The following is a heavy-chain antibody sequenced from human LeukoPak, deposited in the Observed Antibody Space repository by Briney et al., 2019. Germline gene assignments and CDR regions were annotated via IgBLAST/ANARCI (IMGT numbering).Heavy chain of an antibody. CDR1: GFTFSSYA. J-gene: IGHJ3*02. Sequence: PGGSLRLSCAASGFTFSSYAMSWVRQAPGKGLEWVSAISDSGGYTYYADSVKGRFTISRDNSKNTLYLQMNSLRAEDTAVYFCARERQDTILHSGAFDIWGQGTMVTVSS. V-gene: IGHV3-23*01. D-gene: IGHD2-21*01. CDR2: ISDSGGYT. CDR3: ARERQDTILHSGAFDI.